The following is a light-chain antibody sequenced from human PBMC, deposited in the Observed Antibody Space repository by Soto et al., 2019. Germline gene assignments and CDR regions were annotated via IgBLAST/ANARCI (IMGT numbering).Light chain of an antibody. CDR3: GTWDSRLSAWV. J-gene: IGLJ3*02. Sequence: QSVLTQPPSVSAAPGQRVTISCSGSSSNIGNDYVSWYQHLPGTAPKLLIYENNKRPSGIPDRFSGSKSGTSATLGITGLQTGDEADYYCGTWDSRLSAWVFGGGTKLTVL. CDR1: SSNIGNDY. V-gene: IGLV1-51*01. CDR2: ENN.